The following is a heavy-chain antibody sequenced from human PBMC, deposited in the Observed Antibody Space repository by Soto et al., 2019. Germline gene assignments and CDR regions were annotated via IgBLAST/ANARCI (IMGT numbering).Heavy chain of an antibody. Sequence: ASVKVSCKASGYTFTSYGISWVRQAPGQGLEWMGWISAYNGNTNYAQKLQGRVTVTTDTSTSTAYMELRSLRSDDTAVYYCARDPSMITFGGVIVYDYWGQGTLVTVSS. CDR3: ARDPSMITFGGVIVYDY. CDR1: GYTFTSYG. J-gene: IGHJ4*02. V-gene: IGHV1-18*01. CDR2: ISAYNGNT. D-gene: IGHD3-16*02.